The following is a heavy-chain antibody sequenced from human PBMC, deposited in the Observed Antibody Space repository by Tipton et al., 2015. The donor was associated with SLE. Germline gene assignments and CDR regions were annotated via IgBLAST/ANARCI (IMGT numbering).Heavy chain of an antibody. V-gene: IGHV4-4*07. J-gene: IGHJ4*02. CDR3: ARGGGSYYDY. D-gene: IGHD1-26*01. CDR1: GGSISGYY. Sequence: TLSLTCTVSGGSISGYYWSWIRQPAGKGLEWVGRVYSSGSTIYNPSTKSRITLSLDTAKNQFSLRVNSVTAADTAVYYCARGGGSYYDYWGQGTLVTVSS. CDR2: VYSSGST.